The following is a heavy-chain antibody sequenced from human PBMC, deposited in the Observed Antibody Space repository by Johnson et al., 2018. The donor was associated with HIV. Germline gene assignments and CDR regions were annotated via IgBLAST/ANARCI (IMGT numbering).Heavy chain of an antibody. CDR1: GFTFSSFA. Sequence: VQLVESGGGVVQPGRSLRLSCAASGFTFSSFAMHWVRQAPGKGLEWVAVISYDGSNKNYADSVKGRFSISRDNSKNTLHLQRNSLRAEDTAVYYCAKACGGDCWGAVDIWGQGTMVTVSS. CDR2: ISYDGSNK. CDR3: AKACGGDCWGAVDI. J-gene: IGHJ3*02. V-gene: IGHV3-30*04. D-gene: IGHD2-21*01.